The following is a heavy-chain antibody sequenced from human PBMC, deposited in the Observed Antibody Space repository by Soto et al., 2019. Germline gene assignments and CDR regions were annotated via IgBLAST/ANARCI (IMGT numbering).Heavy chain of an antibody. CDR3: TTGSSVRDY. D-gene: IGHD3-10*01. J-gene: IGHJ4*02. CDR1: GFTFTNAL. Sequence: EVQLVESGGGLVKPGGSLRLSCAASGFTFTNALMTWVRQAPGKGLEWVGRVKSKTDGGTTDYAAPVKGRFTISRDDSENPLFLQMHILKTEDTAVYYCTTGSSVRDYWGQGTLVTVSS. V-gene: IGHV3-15*01. CDR2: VKSKTDGGTT.